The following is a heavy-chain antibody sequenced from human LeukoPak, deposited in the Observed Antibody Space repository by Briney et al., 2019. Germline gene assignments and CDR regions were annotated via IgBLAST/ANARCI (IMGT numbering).Heavy chain of an antibody. Sequence: GGSLRLSCAASGFIVSSNYMSWVRQAPGKGLEWVSVFYTGGTTDYANSVRGRFTISRDNAKNSLYLQMNSLRDEDTAVYYCARDDPNWDPSSYYFDSWGQGVLVTVSS. J-gene: IGHJ4*02. V-gene: IGHV3-53*01. CDR3: ARDDPNWDPSSYYFDS. CDR2: FYTGGTT. D-gene: IGHD3-10*01. CDR1: GFIVSSNY.